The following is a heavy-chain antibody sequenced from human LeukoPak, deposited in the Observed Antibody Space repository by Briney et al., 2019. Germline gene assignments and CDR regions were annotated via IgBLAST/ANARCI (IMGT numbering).Heavy chain of an antibody. J-gene: IGHJ4*02. D-gene: IGHD4-17*01. V-gene: IGHV3-23*01. CDR2: ISGSGGST. CDR3: ASNDYRDEGIDS. Sequence: GSLILSCAASGFTFSSYAMSWVRQAPGKGLEWVSAISGSGGSTYYADSVKGRFTISRDNSKDTLYLQMNSLRAEDTAVYYCASNDYRDEGIDSWGQGTLVTVSS. CDR1: GFTFSSYA.